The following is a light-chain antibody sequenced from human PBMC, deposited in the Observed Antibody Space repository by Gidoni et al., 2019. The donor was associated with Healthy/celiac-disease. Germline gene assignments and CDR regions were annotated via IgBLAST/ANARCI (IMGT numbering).Light chain of an antibody. CDR1: QGISSY. V-gene: IGKV1-9*01. J-gene: IGKJ2*01. CDR2: AAS. Sequence: DIQLTQSPSFLSASVGDRVTITCRASQGISSYLAWYQQKPGKAPKLLIYAASTLQSGVPSRFSGSGSGTEFTLTISSLQPEDFATHYCQQLNSYPQGYTFGQGTKLEIK. CDR3: QQLNSYPQGYT.